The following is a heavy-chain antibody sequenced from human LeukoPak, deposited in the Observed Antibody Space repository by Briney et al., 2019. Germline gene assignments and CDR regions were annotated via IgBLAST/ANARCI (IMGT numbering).Heavy chain of an antibody. D-gene: IGHD2-15*01. CDR2: INPSGGST. CDR3: ARGPGTVLPRQRNWFDP. J-gene: IGHJ5*02. Sequence: ASVKVSCKASGYTFTSYYMHWVRQAPGQGLEWMGIINPSGGSTSYAQKFQGRVTMTRDTSTSTVYMELSSLRSEDTAVYYCARGPGTVLPRQRNWFDPWGQGTLVTVSS. V-gene: IGHV1-46*01. CDR1: GYTFTSYY.